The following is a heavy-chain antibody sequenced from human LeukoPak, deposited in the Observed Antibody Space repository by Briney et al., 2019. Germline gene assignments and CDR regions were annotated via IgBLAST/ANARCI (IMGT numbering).Heavy chain of an antibody. J-gene: IGHJ4*02. CDR2: INPSGGST. V-gene: IGHV1-46*01. CDR3: ASQYGTFAYQFDY. CDR1: GYTFTSYY. D-gene: IGHD2-2*01. Sequence: GASVKVSCKASGYTFTSYYMHWVRQAPGQGLEWMGIINPSGGSTSYAQKFQGRVTMTRDTSTSTVYMELSSLRSEDTAAYYCASQYGTFAYQFDYWGQGTLVTVSS.